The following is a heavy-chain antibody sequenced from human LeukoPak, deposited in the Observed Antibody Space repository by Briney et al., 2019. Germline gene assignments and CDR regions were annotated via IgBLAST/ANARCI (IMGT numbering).Heavy chain of an antibody. CDR2: ISSSGATI. D-gene: IGHD3-10*01. V-gene: IGHV3-48*03. Sequence: PGGSLRLSCAASGFTFSSYEMNWVRQAPGKGLEWVSYISSSGATIYYADSVRGRFTMSRDNAKNSLYLQMNSLRAEDTAVYYCARESGITMLRGAHTPWGQGTLVTVSS. CDR1: GFTFSSYE. CDR3: ARESGITMLRGAHTP. J-gene: IGHJ5*02.